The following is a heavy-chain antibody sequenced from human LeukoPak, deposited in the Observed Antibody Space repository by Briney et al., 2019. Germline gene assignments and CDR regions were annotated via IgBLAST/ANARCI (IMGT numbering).Heavy chain of an antibody. CDR1: GFTFRSYS. CDR2: ISSSSSYI. V-gene: IGHV3-21*01. CDR3: ASPDLYCTNGVCLIDY. Sequence: GGSLRLSXAASGFTFRSYSMNWIRQAPGKGLEWVSSISSSSSYIYYADSVKGRFTISRDNAKNSLYLQMNSLRAEDTAVYYCASPDLYCTNGVCLIDYWGQGTLVTVSS. D-gene: IGHD2-8*01. J-gene: IGHJ4*02.